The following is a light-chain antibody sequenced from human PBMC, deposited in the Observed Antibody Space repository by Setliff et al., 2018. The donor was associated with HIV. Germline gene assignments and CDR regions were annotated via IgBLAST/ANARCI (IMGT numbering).Light chain of an antibody. CDR3: MQAKDIPIA. V-gene: IGKV2-29*02. J-gene: IGKJ4*01. CDR1: QSLLSGDEKTH. Sequence: IVMTQTPLSLSVTPGQSASISCKSSQSLLSGDEKTHLAWYLVKPGQSPQLLIYEASSRFPGVSDRFSGSGAGTDFTLKISRVEAGDVGTYYCMQAKDIPIAFGGGTKVDIK. CDR2: EAS.